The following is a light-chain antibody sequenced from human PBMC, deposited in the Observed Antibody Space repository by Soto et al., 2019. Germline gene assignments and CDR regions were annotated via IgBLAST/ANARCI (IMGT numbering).Light chain of an antibody. CDR2: DAS. CDR1: QSVTSY. CDR3: QQRSNGPPALT. J-gene: IGKJ4*02. V-gene: IGKV3-11*01. Sequence: EIVLTQSPAHLSLSPGETAPLSCMARQSVTSYLAWYQQKPGQAPRLLIYDASKRATGIPARFSGSGSGTDFTLAISSLEPEDFAGYYCQQRSNGPPALTFGGGTKVEIK.